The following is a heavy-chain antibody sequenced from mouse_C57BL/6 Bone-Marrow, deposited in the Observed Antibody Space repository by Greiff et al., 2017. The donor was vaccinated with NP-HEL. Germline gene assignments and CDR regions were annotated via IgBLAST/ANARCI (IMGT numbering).Heavy chain of an antibody. J-gene: IGHJ3*01. Sequence: VQLQQSGPGLVKPSQSLSLTCSVTGYSITSGYYWYWIRQFPGNKLEWLGYISYDGSNNYNPSLKNRIPITRDTSKNQFFLKLNSVTTEDTATYYCARGGFPFAYWGQGTLVTVSA. CDR3: ARGGFPFAY. CDR1: GYSITSGYY. CDR2: ISYDGSN. V-gene: IGHV3-6*01.